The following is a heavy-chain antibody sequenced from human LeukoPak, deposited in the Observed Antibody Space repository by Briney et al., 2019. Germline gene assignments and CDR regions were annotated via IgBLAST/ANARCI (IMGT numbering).Heavy chain of an antibody. D-gene: IGHD6-13*01. CDR1: GFTFSSYA. CDR2: ISGRGGNT. CDR3: ATGSVRYSASWYSQEGDY. J-gene: IGHJ4*02. V-gene: IGHV3-23*01. Sequence: GGSLRLSCAASGFTFSSYAMSWVRQAQGKGREWVSAISGRGGNTYYADSVKGRFTISRDNSKNTLYLQMNSLRAKDTAVYYCATGSVRYSASWYSQEGDYWGQGTLVTVSS.